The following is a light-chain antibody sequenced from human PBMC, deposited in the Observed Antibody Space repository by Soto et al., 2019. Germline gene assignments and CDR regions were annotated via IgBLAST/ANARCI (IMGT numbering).Light chain of an antibody. CDR3: QQYGSSPPLP. V-gene: IGKV3-20*01. CDR1: HSVTITY. J-gene: IGKJ3*01. CDR2: GAS. Sequence: IVLTHSPGTLSLSPGDIAALSVRAGHSVTITYLACDQQKPVQAPRLLIYGASTSVTGIRDRFSGSGSGTDFTLTISSLEPEDFAVYYCQQYGSSPPLPLGPGTKVDIK.